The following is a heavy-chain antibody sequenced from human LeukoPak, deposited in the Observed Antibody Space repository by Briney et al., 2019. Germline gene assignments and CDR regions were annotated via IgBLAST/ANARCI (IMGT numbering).Heavy chain of an antibody. CDR2: VGRNGRA. CDR1: GFTFSPNA. J-gene: IGHJ4*02. D-gene: IGHD3-3*01. CDR3: AKDLHNWSGIEY. Sequence: GGSQRLSCAASGFTFSPNAMHWVRQAPGKGLEEVSRVGRNGRAFYTDSVKGPFTISKDNSKNTLYLQVKGLRAEDRAIYRCAKDLHNWSGIEYWGQGTLVTVSS. V-gene: IGHV3-23*01.